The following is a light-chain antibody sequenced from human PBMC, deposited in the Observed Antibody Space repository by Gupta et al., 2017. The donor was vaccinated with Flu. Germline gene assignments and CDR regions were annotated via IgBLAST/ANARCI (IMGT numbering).Light chain of an antibody. J-gene: IGLJ2*01. CDR1: SNDVGYYDY. CDR2: HVT. CDR3: NSYSSTGTHVL. V-gene: IGLV2-14*03. Sequence: QSALTQPASVSGSPGQSITISCTGTSNDVGYYDYVSWYQQHPGKAPKLIIYHVTERPSGGSNRFSGSKSGNTASLTLSGLQVEDEADYYCNSYSSTGTHVLFGGGTKLTVL.